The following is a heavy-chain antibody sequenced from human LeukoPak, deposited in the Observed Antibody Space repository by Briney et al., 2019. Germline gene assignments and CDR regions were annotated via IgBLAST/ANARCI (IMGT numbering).Heavy chain of an antibody. D-gene: IGHD3-22*01. CDR2: ISWNSGSI. CDR1: GFTFDDYA. V-gene: IGHV3-9*01. Sequence: PGRSLRLSCAASGFTFDDYAMHWVRQAPGKGLEWVSGISWNSGSIGYADSVKGRFTISRDNAKNSLYLQMNSLRAEDTALYYCAKGTSPYYYDSSGYFAYWGQGTLVTVSS. CDR3: AKGTSPYYYDSSGYFAY. J-gene: IGHJ4*02.